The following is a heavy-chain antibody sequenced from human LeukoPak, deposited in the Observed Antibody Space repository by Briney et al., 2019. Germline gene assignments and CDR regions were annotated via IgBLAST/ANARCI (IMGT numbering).Heavy chain of an antibody. Sequence: SETLSLTCTVSGDSISGFYWNWIRQSPGKGLEWIGYMYSSGGANYNPSLKSRVTISVDTSKNQFSLKLSSVTAADTAVYYCAREWGKGKVGLDYWGQGTLVTVSS. J-gene: IGHJ4*02. CDR2: MYSSGGA. D-gene: IGHD3-16*01. V-gene: IGHV4-4*08. CDR1: GDSISGFY. CDR3: AREWGKGKVGLDY.